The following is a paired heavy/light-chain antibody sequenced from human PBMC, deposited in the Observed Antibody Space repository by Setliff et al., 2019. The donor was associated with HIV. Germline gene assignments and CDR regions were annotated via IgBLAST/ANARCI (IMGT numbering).Heavy chain of an antibody. CDR1: GFTFDDYA. CDR2: ISWNSGSI. Sequence: EVQLVESGGGLVQPGRSLRLSCAASGFTFDDYAMHWVRQAPGKGLEWVSGISWNSGSIGYADSVKGRFTISRDNAKNSLYLQMNSLRAEDTALYYCAKAVEYDSSGYYTSPLDYWGQGTLVTVSS. D-gene: IGHD3-22*01. V-gene: IGHV3-9*01. CDR3: AKAVEYDSSGYYTSPLDY. J-gene: IGHJ4*02.
Light chain of an antibody. CDR1: SSNIGNNY. V-gene: IGLV1-51*01. Sequence: QSVLTQPPSVSAAPGQKVTISCSGSSSNIGNNYVSWYQQLPGTAPKLLIYDNNKRPSGIPDRFSGSKSGTSATLGITGLQTGDEADYYCGTWDSSLSAEGYVFGTGTKVTVL. CDR2: DNN. CDR3: GTWDSSLSAEGYV. J-gene: IGLJ1*01.